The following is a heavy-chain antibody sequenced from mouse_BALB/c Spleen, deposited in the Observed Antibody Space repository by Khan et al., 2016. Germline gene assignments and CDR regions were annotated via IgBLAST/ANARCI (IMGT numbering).Heavy chain of an antibody. D-gene: IGHD2-1*01. CDR3: AREDDGNYGDYFDY. CDR1: GFTFRNYA. V-gene: IGHV5-6-5*01. Sequence: EVELVESGGGLVKPGGSLKLSCAASGFTFRNYAMSWVRQTPEKRLEWVASISTGDSTYYGDSVKGRFTISRDNARNILYLQMSSLRSEDTAMFYCAREDDGNYGDYFDYGGQGTTLTVSS. CDR2: ISTGDST. J-gene: IGHJ2*01.